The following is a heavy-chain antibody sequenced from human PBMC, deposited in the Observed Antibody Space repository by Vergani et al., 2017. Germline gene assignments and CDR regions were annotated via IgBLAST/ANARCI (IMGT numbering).Heavy chain of an antibody. D-gene: IGHD3-10*01. V-gene: IGHV3-23*01. CDR1: GFTFRSYF. J-gene: IGHJ6*02. CDR2: ISGSGDST. Sequence: EVQLLESGGGLVQPGGSLRLSCAASGFTFRSYFMSWVRQTPGKGLEWVSAISGSGDSTTYADSVKGRFTISRDNSKNTLYLQMNSLRAEDTAVYYCAKDLDSYGSWSYYYYGMDVWGQGP. CDR3: AKDLDSYGSWSYYYYGMDV.